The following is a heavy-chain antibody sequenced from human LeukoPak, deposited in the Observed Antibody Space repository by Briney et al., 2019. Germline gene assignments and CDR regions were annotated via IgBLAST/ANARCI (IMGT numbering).Heavy chain of an antibody. V-gene: IGHV4-31*03. CDR2: IYYSGST. J-gene: IGHJ5*02. CDR1: GGSISSGGYY. CDR3: ARDGGDTVVT. Sequence: SETLSLTCTVSGGSISSGGYYWSWIRQHPGKGLEWIGYIYYSGSTYYNPSLKSRVTISVDTSKNQFSLKLSSVTAADTAVYYCARDGGDTVVTWGQGTLVTVSS. D-gene: IGHD2-15*01.